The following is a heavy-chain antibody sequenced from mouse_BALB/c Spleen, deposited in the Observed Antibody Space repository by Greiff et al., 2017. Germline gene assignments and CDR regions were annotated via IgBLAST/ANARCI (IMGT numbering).Heavy chain of an antibody. V-gene: IGHV14-3*02. CDR2: IDPANGNT. CDR1: GFNIKDTY. CDR3: AYGFAY. Sequence: EVKVVESGAELVKPGASVKLSCTASGFNIKDTYMHWVKQRPEQGLEWIGRIDPANGNTKYDPKFQGKATITADTSSNTAYLQLSSLTSEDTAVYYCAYGFAYWGQGTLVTVSA. J-gene: IGHJ3*01.